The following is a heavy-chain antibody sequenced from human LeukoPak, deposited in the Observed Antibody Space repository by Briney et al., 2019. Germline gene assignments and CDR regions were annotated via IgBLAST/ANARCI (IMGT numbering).Heavy chain of an antibody. CDR2: TMQDGGET. V-gene: IGHV3-7*01. Sequence: GGSLRLSCAASGFTFSSYSLSWVRQAPGEGLEWVANTMQDGGETHYVDSVKGRFTISRDNAKNSLYLQMNSLRAEDTAVYYCARDLDYRSGSYYYDAFDIWGQGTMVTVSS. CDR1: GFTFSSYS. J-gene: IGHJ3*02. D-gene: IGHD3-10*01. CDR3: ARDLDYRSGSYYYDAFDI.